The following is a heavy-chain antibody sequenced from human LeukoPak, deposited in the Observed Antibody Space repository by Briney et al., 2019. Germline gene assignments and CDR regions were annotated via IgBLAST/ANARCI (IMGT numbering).Heavy chain of an antibody. V-gene: IGHV1-69*05. Sequence: ASVKVSCKASGGTFSSYAISWVRQAPGQGLEWMGRIIPIFGTANYAQKSQGRVTITTDESTSTAYMELSSLRSEDTAVYYCARAPGGVPDDAFDIWGQGTMVTVSS. CDR3: ARAPGGVPDDAFDI. CDR1: GGTFSSYA. J-gene: IGHJ3*02. CDR2: IIPIFGTA. D-gene: IGHD3-16*01.